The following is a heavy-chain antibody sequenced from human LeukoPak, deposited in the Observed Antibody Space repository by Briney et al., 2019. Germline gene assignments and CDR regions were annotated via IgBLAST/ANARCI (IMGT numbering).Heavy chain of an antibody. CDR2: IIPILGIA. CDR1: GGTLSSYA. J-gene: IGHJ4*02. CDR3: ARGPGSAYCSGGSCYSDY. D-gene: IGHD2-15*01. V-gene: IGHV1-69*04. Sequence: ASVKVSCKASGGTLSSYAISWVRQAPGQGLEWMGRIIPILGIANYAQKFQGRVTITADKSTSTAYMELSSLRSEDTAVYYCARGPGSAYCSGGSCYSDYWGQGTLVTVSS.